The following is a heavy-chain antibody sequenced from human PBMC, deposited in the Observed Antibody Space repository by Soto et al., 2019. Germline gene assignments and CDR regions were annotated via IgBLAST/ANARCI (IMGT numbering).Heavy chain of an antibody. CDR1: GYSFTSDW. D-gene: IGHD3-22*01. Sequence: PGAALKISGKGSGYSFTSDWITWVRQMPGKGLEWMGRIDPSDSYTNYSPSFQGHVTISADKSISTVYLQWSSLKASDTAMYYCARLYSSSANWFDPWGQGTLVTVSS. CDR3: ARLYSSSANWFDP. J-gene: IGHJ5*02. V-gene: IGHV5-10-1*01. CDR2: IDPSDSYT.